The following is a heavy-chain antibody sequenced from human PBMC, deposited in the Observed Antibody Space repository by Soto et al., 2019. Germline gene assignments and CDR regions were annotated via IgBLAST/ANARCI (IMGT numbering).Heavy chain of an antibody. J-gene: IGHJ3*02. D-gene: IGHD3-22*01. CDR1: GXTFSSYS. CDR2: ISSSSSTI. CDR3: ARHYYDSSGYYRSDAFDI. V-gene: IGHV3-48*02. Sequence: GSLRLSGAASGXTFSSYSMNWVRQAPGKGLEWVSYISSSSSTIYYADSVKGRFKISRDNAKNSLYLQMNSLRDEYTAVYYFARHYYDSSGYYRSDAFDIWGQGTMGTVSS.